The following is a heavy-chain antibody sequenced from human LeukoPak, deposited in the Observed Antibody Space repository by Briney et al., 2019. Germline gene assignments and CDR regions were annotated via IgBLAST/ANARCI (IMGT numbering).Heavy chain of an antibody. CDR2: ISWDGGST. CDR3: ATIAAAGRGNAFDI. Sequence: PGGSLRLSCAASGFTFDDYTMHWVRQAPGKGLEWVSLISWDGGSTYYADSVKGRFTISRDNSKNSLYLQMNSLRTEDTALYYCATIAAAGRGNAFDIWGQGTMVTVSS. D-gene: IGHD6-13*01. J-gene: IGHJ3*02. V-gene: IGHV3-43*01. CDR1: GFTFDDYT.